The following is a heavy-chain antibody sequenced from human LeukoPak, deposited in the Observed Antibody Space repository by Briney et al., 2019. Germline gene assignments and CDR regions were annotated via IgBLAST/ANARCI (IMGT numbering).Heavy chain of an antibody. V-gene: IGHV4-61*02. D-gene: IGHD5-18*01. CDR2: IYTSGST. J-gene: IGHJ4*02. Sequence: SQTLSLTCTVSGGSISGGSYYWSWIRQPAGKGLEWIGRIYTSGSTNYNPSLKSRVTISVDTSKNQFSLKLSSVTAADTAVYYCAARGYSYGYAGVSYWGQGTLVTVSS. CDR3: AARGYSYGYAGVSY. CDR1: GGSISGGSYY.